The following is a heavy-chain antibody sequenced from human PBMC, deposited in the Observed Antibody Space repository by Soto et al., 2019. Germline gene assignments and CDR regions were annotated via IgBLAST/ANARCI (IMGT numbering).Heavy chain of an antibody. CDR1: GGSFSGYY. CDR3: ARGERPLLVPGPTNWFDP. Sequence: SETLSLTCAVYGGSFSGYYWSWIRQPPGKGLEWIGEINHSGSTNYNPSLKSRVTISVDTSKNQFSLKLSSVTAADTAVYYCARGERPLLVPGPTNWFDPWGQG. V-gene: IGHV4-34*01. CDR2: INHSGST. J-gene: IGHJ5*02. D-gene: IGHD6-13*01.